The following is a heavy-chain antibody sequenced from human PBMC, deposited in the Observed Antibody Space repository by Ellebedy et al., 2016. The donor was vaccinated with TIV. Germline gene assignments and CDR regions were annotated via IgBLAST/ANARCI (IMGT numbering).Heavy chain of an antibody. J-gene: IGHJ2*01. V-gene: IGHV3-48*02. Sequence: GGSLRLSXAASGFTFSSYNMNWVRQAPGEGLEWVSYIFSGGTPKYYADSVKGRFTISRDNAKSSLYLQMNSLRDEDTAVYYCARDNYCGGDCYPDWYFDLWGRGTLVTVSS. CDR2: IFSGGTPK. CDR3: ARDNYCGGDCYPDWYFDL. D-gene: IGHD2-21*01. CDR1: GFTFSSYN.